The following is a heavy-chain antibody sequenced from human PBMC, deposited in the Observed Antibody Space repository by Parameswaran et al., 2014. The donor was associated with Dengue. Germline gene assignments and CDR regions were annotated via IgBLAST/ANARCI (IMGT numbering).Heavy chain of an antibody. CDR3: ARERYYYGSGSYYNQ. Sequence: RWIRQPPGKGLEWIGEINHSGSTNYNPSLKSRVTISVDTSKNQFSLKLSSVTAADTAVYYCARERYYYGSGSYYNQWGQGTLVTVSS. D-gene: IGHD3-10*01. CDR2: INHSGST. J-gene: IGHJ4*02. V-gene: IGHV4-34*01.